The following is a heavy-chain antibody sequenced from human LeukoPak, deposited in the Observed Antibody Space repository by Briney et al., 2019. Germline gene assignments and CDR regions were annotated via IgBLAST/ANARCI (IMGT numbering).Heavy chain of an antibody. J-gene: IGHJ4*02. Sequence: SETLSLTCTVSGGSISSSSYYWGWIRQPPGKGLEWIGSIYYSGSTYYNPSLKSRVTMSVDTSKSQFSLKLSSVTAADTAVYYCARGWGGSYGPPLYYFDYWGQGTLVTVSS. D-gene: IGHD1-26*01. V-gene: IGHV4-39*07. CDR1: GGSISSSSYY. CDR2: IYYSGST. CDR3: ARGWGGSYGPPLYYFDY.